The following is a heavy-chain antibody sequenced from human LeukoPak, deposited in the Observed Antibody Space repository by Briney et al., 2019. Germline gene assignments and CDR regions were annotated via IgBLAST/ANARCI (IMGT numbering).Heavy chain of an antibody. CDR2: ISGSGGST. J-gene: IGHJ4*02. Sequence: GGSLRLSCAASGFTFSSYGMSWVRQAPGKGLEWVSAISGSGGSTYYADSVKGRFTISRDNAKNSLYLQMNSLRAEDTAVYYCARIKGVAAAGHFDYWGQGTLVTVSS. CDR1: GFTFSSYG. D-gene: IGHD6-13*01. V-gene: IGHV3-23*01. CDR3: ARIKGVAAAGHFDY.